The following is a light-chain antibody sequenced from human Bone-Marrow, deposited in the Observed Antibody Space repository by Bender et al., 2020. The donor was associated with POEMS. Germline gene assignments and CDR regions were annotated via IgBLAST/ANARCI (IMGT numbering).Light chain of an antibody. CDR2: SND. V-gene: IGLV1-44*01. CDR3: AVWDDSLNGWV. J-gene: IGLJ3*02. Sequence: QSVLTQPPSASGTPGQRVTISCSGSGSNIGSHTVNWYQQFPGSAPKLLIYSNDQRPSGVPDRFSGSKSGTSASLAISGLQSEDEADYYCAVWDDSLNGWVFGGGTKLTVL. CDR1: GSNIGSHT.